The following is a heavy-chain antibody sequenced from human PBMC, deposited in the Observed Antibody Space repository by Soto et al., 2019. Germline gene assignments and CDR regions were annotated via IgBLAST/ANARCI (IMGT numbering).Heavy chain of an antibody. CDR1: GFTFSSYA. J-gene: IGHJ6*02. V-gene: IGHV3-23*01. CDR3: AKANGYSTRYGMDV. D-gene: IGHD6-13*01. Sequence: EVQVLESGGGLVQPGGSLRLSCAASGFTFSSYAMSWVRQAPGKGLEWVSAISGSGGDTPYADSVKGRFTISRDNSKNTLYLQMNSLRAEDTAIYYCAKANGYSTRYGMDVWGQGTTVSVSS. CDR2: ISGSGGDT.